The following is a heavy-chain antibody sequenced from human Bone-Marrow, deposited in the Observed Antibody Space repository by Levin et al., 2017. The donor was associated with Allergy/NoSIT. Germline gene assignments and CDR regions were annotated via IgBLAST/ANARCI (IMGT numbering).Heavy chain of an antibody. CDR2: IDPSSDDT. V-gene: IGHV1-2*02. D-gene: IGHD3-10*01. CDR3: ARDRGGEGITIIDY. Sequence: ASVKVSCKASGYTFTDYYIHWLRQAPGQGLEWMGWIDPSSDDTFYAENFRGTVTMTKDTSISTVYMELRSLTSDETALYYCARDRGGEGITIIDYWGQGALVTVSS. J-gene: IGHJ4*02. CDR1: GYTFTDYY.